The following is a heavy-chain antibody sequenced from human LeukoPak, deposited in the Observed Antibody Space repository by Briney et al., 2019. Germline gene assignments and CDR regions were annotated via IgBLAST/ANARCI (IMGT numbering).Heavy chain of an antibody. CDR3: ASRLNVLRYFDETRAGGAFDI. Sequence: SVKVSCKASVGTFSSYAISWVRQAPGQGLEWMGGIIPIFGTANYAQKFQGRVTITTDESTSTAYMELSSLRSEDTAVYYCASRLNVLRYFDETRAGGAFDIWGQGTMVTVSS. J-gene: IGHJ3*02. D-gene: IGHD3-9*01. CDR2: IIPIFGTA. V-gene: IGHV1-69*05. CDR1: VGTFSSYA.